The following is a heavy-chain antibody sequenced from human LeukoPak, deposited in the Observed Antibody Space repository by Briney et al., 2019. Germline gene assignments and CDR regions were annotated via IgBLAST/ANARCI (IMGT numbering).Heavy chain of an antibody. J-gene: IGHJ4*02. V-gene: IGHV4-59*08. D-gene: IGHD5-18*01. Sequence: SETLSLTCTVSGGSLSSYYWSWIRQPPGKGLEWIGYIYYSGSTNYNPSLKSRVTMSVDTSKNQFSLKLSSVTAADTAVYYCATVDATMGKDSWGQGTLVTVSS. CDR3: ATVDATMGKDS. CDR2: IYYSGST. CDR1: GGSLSSYY.